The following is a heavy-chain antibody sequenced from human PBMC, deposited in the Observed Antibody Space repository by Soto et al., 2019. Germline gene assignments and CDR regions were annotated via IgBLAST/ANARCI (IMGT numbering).Heavy chain of an antibody. CDR1: RLTFSNYA. CDR2: ISGSGDTT. D-gene: IGHD5-18*01. Sequence: PGGSLRLSCVISRLTFSNYALNWVRQAPGKGLEWVSSISGSGDTTYYADSVKGRFTISRDNSKNTLYLQMNSLRAEDTAVYYCAKDGGYSYGPYDYWGQGTLVTVSS. J-gene: IGHJ4*02. CDR3: AKDGGYSYGPYDY. V-gene: IGHV3-23*01.